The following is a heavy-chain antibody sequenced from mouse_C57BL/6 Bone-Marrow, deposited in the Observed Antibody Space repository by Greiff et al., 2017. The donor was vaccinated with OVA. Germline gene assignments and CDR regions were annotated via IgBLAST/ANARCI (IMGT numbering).Heavy chain of an antibody. CDR2: ISSGGSYT. D-gene: IGHD2-1*01. CDR1: GFTFSSYG. J-gene: IGHJ2*01. Sequence: EVKLVESGGDLVKPGGSLKLSCAASGFTFSSYGMSWVRQTPDKRLEWVATISSGGSYTYYPDSVKGRFTISRDNAKNTLYLQMSSLKSEDTAMYYCARHERGGNYGLYWGQGTTLTVSS. V-gene: IGHV5-6*01. CDR3: ARHERGGNYGLY.